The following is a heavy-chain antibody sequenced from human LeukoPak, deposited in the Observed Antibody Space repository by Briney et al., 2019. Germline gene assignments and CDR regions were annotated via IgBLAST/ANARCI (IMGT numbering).Heavy chain of an antibody. CDR3: ARRNYYDSTNYYYA. Sequence: PSETLSFTCAVSGDSISSDSWWSWVRQPPGQGLEWIGEIHHSGSTNYNPSLKSRVTISVDKSKNQFSLKLSSVTAADTAVYYCARRNYYDSTNYYYAWGQGNPVTVSS. V-gene: IGHV4-4*02. CDR2: IHHSGST. D-gene: IGHD3-22*01. CDR1: GDSISSDSW. J-gene: IGHJ5*02.